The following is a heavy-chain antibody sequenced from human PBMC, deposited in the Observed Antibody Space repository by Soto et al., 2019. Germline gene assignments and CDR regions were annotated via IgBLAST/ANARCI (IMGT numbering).Heavy chain of an antibody. CDR2: IWYDGSNK. D-gene: IGHD3-10*01. CDR1: GFTFSSYG. J-gene: IGHJ4*02. V-gene: IGHV3-33*01. Sequence: GGSLRLSCAASGFTFSSYGMHWVRQAPGKGLEWVAVIWYDGSNKYYADSVKGRFTISRDNSKNTLYLQMNSLRAEDTSVYYCARELETGGLDYWGQGTLVTVSS. CDR3: ARELETGGLDY.